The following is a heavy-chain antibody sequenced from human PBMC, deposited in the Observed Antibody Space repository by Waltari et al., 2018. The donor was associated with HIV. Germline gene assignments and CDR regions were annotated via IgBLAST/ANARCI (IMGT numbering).Heavy chain of an antibody. CDR2: IWYDGINK. CDR1: GCAFSPYG. V-gene: IGHV3-33*01. J-gene: IGHJ3*02. CDR3: ARGDTKDAFDM. Sequence: QVQLVESGGGVVQPGRSLRLSCGADGCAFSPYGLHWVRQAPGKGLDGVAVIWYDGINKDYAESVKGRFTISRDNPKNTLYLQMNSLRVEDTAVYYCARGDTKDAFDMWGQGTMVTVSS.